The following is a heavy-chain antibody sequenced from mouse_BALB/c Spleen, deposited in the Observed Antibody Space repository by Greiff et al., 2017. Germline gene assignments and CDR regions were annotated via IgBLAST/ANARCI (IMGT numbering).Heavy chain of an antibody. CDR3: ARPNWDEAMDY. Sequence: EVQGVESGGGLVKPGGSLKLSCAASGFTFSSYAMSWVRQTPEKRLEWVASISSGGSTYYPDSVKGRFTISRDNARNTLYLQMSSLKSEDTAMYYCARPNWDEAMDYWGQGTSVTVSS. V-gene: IGHV5-6-5*01. CDR2: ISSGGST. D-gene: IGHD4-1*01. CDR1: GFTFSSYA. J-gene: IGHJ4*01.